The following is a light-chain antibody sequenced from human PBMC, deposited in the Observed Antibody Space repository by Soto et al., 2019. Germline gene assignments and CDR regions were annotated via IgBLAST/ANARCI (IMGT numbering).Light chain of an antibody. CDR1: SSDVGAHGY. Sequence: QSALTQPRSASGSPGQAVTISCTGTSSDVGAHGYVSWYQQNPGKAPKLMLYEVNKRPSGVPDRFSGSKSGNTASLTVSGLQAEDDGNYYCSSYAGANNWVFGGGTKLTVL. V-gene: IGLV2-8*01. J-gene: IGLJ3*02. CDR2: EVN. CDR3: SSYAGANNWV.